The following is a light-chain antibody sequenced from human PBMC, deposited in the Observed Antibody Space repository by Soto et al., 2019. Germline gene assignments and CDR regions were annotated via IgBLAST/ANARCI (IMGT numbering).Light chain of an antibody. V-gene: IGKV3-20*01. J-gene: IGKJ1*01. CDR1: QSVSSSY. Sequence: EIVLTQSPGTLSLSPGERATLSCRSSQSVSSSYLAWYQQKPGQAPRLLIYDVSSRATGIPDRFSGSGSGTVFTLTISRLEPEDLAVYYCQQYGSSPTLGQGTKVEIK. CDR3: QQYGSSPT. CDR2: DVS.